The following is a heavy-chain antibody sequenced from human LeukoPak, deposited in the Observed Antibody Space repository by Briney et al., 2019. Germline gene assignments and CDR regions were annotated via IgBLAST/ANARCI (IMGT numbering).Heavy chain of an antibody. D-gene: IGHD3-10*01. J-gene: IGHJ4*02. CDR1: GFTVSNNY. CDR2: TYSGGRT. CDR3: ANMIWFGELLFDY. Sequence: GGSLRLSCAASGFTVSNNYMSWVRQAPGKGLEWVSVTYSGGRTYYAASVKGRFTISSDNSKNTLYLQMNSLRADDTAVYYCANMIWFGELLFDYWGQGTLVTVSS. V-gene: IGHV3-66*01.